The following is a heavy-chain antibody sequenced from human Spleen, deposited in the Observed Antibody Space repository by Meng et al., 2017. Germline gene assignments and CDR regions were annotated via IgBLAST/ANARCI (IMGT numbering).Heavy chain of an antibody. CDR2: ISSSRAYI. CDR1: GFTFNTYT. Sequence: GESLKISCAASGFTFNTYTMNWVRQAPGKGLEWVSSISSSRAYIYYADSVKGRFTISRDDAKNSLYLQMNSLRVEDTAVYYCARASSLVRGRQIDYWGQGTLVTVSS. D-gene: IGHD3-10*01. CDR3: ARASSLVRGRQIDY. V-gene: IGHV3-21*01. J-gene: IGHJ4*02.